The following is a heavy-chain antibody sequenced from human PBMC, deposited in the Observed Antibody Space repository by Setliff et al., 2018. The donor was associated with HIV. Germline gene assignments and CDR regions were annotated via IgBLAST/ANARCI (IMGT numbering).Heavy chain of an antibody. CDR2: INHSGST. V-gene: IGHV4-4*02. D-gene: IGHD1-26*01. CDR3: ARQVGEGKWYLDS. Sequence: SETLSLTCDVSGGSISSFNWWSWVRQSPGKGLEWIGEINHSGSTNYNPSLKSRVTISIDTSENLFSLKLSGVTAADTAIYYCARQVGEGKWYLDSWGHGTLVTVSS. CDR1: GGSISSFNW. J-gene: IGHJ4*01.